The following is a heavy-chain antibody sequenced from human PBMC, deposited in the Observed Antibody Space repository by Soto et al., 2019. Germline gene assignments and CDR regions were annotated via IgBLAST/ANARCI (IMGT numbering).Heavy chain of an antibody. CDR2: IYHSGST. Sequence: SETLSLTCAVSGGSISSGGYSWTWIRQPPGKGLEWIGYIYHSGSTYYNPSLKSRVTISVDRSKNQFSLKLSSVTAADTAVYYCARGQVVAAQHWGQGTLVTVSS. D-gene: IGHD2-15*01. CDR1: GGSISSGGYS. J-gene: IGHJ4*02. CDR3: ARGQVVAAQH. V-gene: IGHV4-30-2*01.